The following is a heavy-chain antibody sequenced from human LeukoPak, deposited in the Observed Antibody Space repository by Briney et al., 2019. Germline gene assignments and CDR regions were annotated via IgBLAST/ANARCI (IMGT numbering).Heavy chain of an antibody. J-gene: IGHJ6*02. Sequence: GGSLRLSCAASGFTFSDYYMTWIRQAPGKGLEWLSYISNSGSSVFYADSVMGRFTISRDNAKRSLYLQIKSLRDDDTAVYHCALGTINKDYYFGMDVWGQGTTVTVSS. D-gene: IGHD2-8*01. CDR3: ALGTINKDYYFGMDV. CDR2: ISNSGSSV. V-gene: IGHV3-11*01. CDR1: GFTFSDYY.